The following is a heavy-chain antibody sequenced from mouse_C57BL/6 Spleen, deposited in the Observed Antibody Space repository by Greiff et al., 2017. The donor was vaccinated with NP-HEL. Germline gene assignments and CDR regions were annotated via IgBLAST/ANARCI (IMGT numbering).Heavy chain of an antibody. Sequence: EVQLQQSGAELVRPGASVKLSCTASGFNIKDDYMHWVKQRPEQGLEWIGWIDPENGDTEYASKFQGKATITADTSSNTAYLQLSSLTSEDTAVYYCTLIYYGNYRDAMDYWGQGTSVTVSS. J-gene: IGHJ4*01. CDR3: TLIYYGNYRDAMDY. CDR1: GFNIKDDY. V-gene: IGHV14-4*01. D-gene: IGHD2-1*01. CDR2: IDPENGDT.